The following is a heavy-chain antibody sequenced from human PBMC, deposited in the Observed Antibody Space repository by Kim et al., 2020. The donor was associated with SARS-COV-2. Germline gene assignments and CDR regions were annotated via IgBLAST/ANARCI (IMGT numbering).Heavy chain of an antibody. Sequence: GGSLRLSCAASGFTFDDYAMHWVRQAPGKGLEWVSLISGDGGSTYYADSVKGRFTISRDHSKNSLYLQMNSLRTEDTALYYCAKVRRRWLQNQYYFDYWGQGTLVTVSS. CDR1: GFTFDDYA. J-gene: IGHJ4*02. V-gene: IGHV3-43*02. D-gene: IGHD5-12*01. CDR3: AKVRRRWLQNQYYFDY. CDR2: ISGDGGST.